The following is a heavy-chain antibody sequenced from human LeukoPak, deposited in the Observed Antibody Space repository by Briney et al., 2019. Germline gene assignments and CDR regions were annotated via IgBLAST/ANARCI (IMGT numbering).Heavy chain of an antibody. CDR2: ISYDGSNK. D-gene: IGHD3-22*01. CDR3: ARDKRWDYYDSSGYFDY. J-gene: IGHJ4*02. CDR1: GFTFSSYA. Sequence: GRSLRLSCAASGFTFSSYAMHWVRQAPGKGLEWVAVISYDGSNKYYADPVKGRFTISRDNSKNTLYLQMNSLRAEDTAVYYCARDKRWDYYDSSGYFDYWGQGTLVTVSS. V-gene: IGHV3-30-3*01.